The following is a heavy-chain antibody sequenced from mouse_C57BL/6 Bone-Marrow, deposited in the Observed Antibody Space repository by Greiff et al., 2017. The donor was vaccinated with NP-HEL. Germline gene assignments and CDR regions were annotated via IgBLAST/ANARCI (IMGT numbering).Heavy chain of an antibody. CDR1: GFTFSDFY. D-gene: IGHD2-3*01. CDR3: ARDAVYDGYYGYFDV. CDR2: SRNKANDYTT. J-gene: IGHJ1*03. Sequence: EVNVVESGGGLVQSGRSLRLSCATSGFTFSDFYMEWVRQAPGKGLEWIAASRNKANDYTTEYSASVKGRFIVSRDTSQSILYLQMNALRAEDTAIYYCARDAVYDGYYGYFDVWGTGTTVTVSS. V-gene: IGHV7-1*01.